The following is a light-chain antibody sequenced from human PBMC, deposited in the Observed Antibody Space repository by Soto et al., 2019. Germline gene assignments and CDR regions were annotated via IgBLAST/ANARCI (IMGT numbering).Light chain of an antibody. V-gene: IGKV4-1*01. CDR2: WVS. CDR3: QQYYSTPWT. J-gene: IGKJ1*01. Sequence: DIVMTQSPDSLAVSLGERATINCKSSQSVLSSSNNKNYLAWYQQKPGQPPKLLIYWVSTRESGVPDRFSGSGSGTDFTLTISSLQAEDVAVYYCQQYYSTPWTFGQGTKVEIK. CDR1: QSVLSSSNNKNY.